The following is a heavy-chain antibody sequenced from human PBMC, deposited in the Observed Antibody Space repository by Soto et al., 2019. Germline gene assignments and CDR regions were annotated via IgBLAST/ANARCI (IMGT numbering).Heavy chain of an antibody. CDR1: GFTLSSYN. CDR3: TRDRPPHTTGWLIFEY. J-gene: IGHJ4*02. V-gene: IGHV3-48*02. CDR2: ISGVNSDV. Sequence: GGSLRLSCAASGFTLSSYNMNWVRQAPGKGLEWVSFISGVNSDVFYADSVKGRFTISRDNAKNALYLQMNSLRDEDTAVYYCTRDRPPHTTGWLIFEYWGQGTLVTVS. D-gene: IGHD6-19*01.